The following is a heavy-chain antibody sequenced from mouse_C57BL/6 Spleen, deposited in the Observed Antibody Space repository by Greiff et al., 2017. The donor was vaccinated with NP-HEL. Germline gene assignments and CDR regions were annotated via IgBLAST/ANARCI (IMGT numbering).Heavy chain of an antibody. CDR2: LYPGDGDT. J-gene: IGHJ2*01. Sequence: QVQLQQSGPELVKPGASVKISCKASGYAFSSSWMNWVKQRPGKGLEWIGRLYPGDGDTNYNGKFKGKATLTADKSSSTAYMQLSRLTSEDSAVSFWARDDGYPYDFDYWGQGTTLTVSS. D-gene: IGHD2-3*01. CDR1: GYAFSSSW. CDR3: ARDDGYPYDFDY. V-gene: IGHV1-82*01.